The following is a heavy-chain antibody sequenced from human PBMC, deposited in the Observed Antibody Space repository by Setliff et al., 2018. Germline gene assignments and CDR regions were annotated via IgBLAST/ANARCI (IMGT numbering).Heavy chain of an antibody. D-gene: IGHD6-13*01. CDR2: IYYSGST. V-gene: IGHV4-59*08. CDR3: ARKDSSSWSCDY. CDR1: GGSISSHY. Sequence: SETLSLTCTVSGGSISSHYWSWIRQPPGKGLEWIGSIYYSGSTNYNPSLKSRVTISVDTSKNQFSLKLSSVTAADTAVYYCARKDSSSWSCDYWGQGTLVTVSS. J-gene: IGHJ4*02.